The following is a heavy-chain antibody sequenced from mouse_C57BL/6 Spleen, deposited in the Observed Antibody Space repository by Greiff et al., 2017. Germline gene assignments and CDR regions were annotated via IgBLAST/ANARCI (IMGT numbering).Heavy chain of an antibody. CDR3: TRMETDYYGSSYFDY. J-gene: IGHJ2*01. CDR2: ISSGGDYI. CDR1: GFTFSSYA. V-gene: IGHV5-9-1*02. Sequence: EVKLMESGEGLVKPGGSLKLSCAASGFTFSSYAMSWVRQTPEKRLEWVAYISSGGDYIYYADTVKGRFTISRDNARNTLYLQMRSLKSEDTAMYYCTRMETDYYGSSYFDYWGQGTTLTVSS. D-gene: IGHD1-1*01.